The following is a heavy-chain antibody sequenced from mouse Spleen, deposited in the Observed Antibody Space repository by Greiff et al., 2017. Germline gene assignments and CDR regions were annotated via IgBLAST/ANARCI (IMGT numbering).Heavy chain of an antibody. CDR2: INPYNGGT. V-gene: IGHV1-19*01. Sequence: VQLQQSGPVLVKPGASVKMSCKASGYTFTDYYMNWVKQSHGKSLEWIGVINPYNGGTSYNQKFKGKATLTVDKSSSTAYMELNSLTSEDSAVYYCARRDYSRNAMDYWGQGTSVTVSS. J-gene: IGHJ4*01. CDR3: ARRDYSRNAMDY. D-gene: IGHD2-12*01. CDR1: GYTFTDYY.